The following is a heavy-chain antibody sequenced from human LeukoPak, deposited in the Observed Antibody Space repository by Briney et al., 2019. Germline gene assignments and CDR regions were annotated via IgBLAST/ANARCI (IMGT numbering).Heavy chain of an antibody. CDR1: GFTFSNAW. Sequence: GGSLRLSCAASGFTFSNAWMSWVRQAPGKGLEWVANIKQDGSEKYYVDSVKGRFTISRDNAKNSLYLQMNSLRAEDTAVYYCARDGDYSYFGDYWGQGTLVTVSS. CDR3: ARDGDYSYFGDY. D-gene: IGHD4-17*01. CDR2: IKQDGSEK. V-gene: IGHV3-7*01. J-gene: IGHJ4*02.